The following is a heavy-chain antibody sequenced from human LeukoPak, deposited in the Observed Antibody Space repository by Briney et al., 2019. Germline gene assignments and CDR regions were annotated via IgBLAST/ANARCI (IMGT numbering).Heavy chain of an antibody. CDR3: ARLGPRKSRWSYYYYYYMDV. CDR2: ISAYNGNT. Sequence: GASVKVSCKTSGYIFSNYGITWVRQAPGQGLEWMAWISAYNGNTNYAQKLQGRVTMTTDTSTSTAYMELRSLRSDDTAVYYCARLGPRKSRWSYYYYYYMDVWGKGTTVTVSS. CDR1: GYIFSNYG. V-gene: IGHV1-18*01. J-gene: IGHJ6*03. D-gene: IGHD4-23*01.